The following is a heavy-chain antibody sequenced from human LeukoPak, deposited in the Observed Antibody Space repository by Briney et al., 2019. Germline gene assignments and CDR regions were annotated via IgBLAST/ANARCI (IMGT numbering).Heavy chain of an antibody. CDR1: GVSISNHY. D-gene: IGHD2-15*01. CDR3: VRHSRVVAFDY. J-gene: IGHJ4*02. Sequence: SETLSLTCTVSGVSISNHYSSWIRQPPGKGQEWIGYIYYTGNTNYNPSLKSRVTISEDTSKNKVSLELSSVTAADTAVYYCVRHSRVVAFDYWGQGNLVTVSS. V-gene: IGHV4-59*08. CDR2: IYYTGNT.